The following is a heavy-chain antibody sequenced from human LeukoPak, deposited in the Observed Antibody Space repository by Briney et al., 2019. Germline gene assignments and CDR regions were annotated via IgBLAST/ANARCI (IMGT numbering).Heavy chain of an antibody. CDR2: INPNSGGT. D-gene: IGHD6-13*01. J-gene: IGHJ5*02. CDR1: GGTFSSYA. CDR3: LSSSWVDP. Sequence: GASVKVSCKASGGTFSSYAIYWIRQAPGQGLEWMGWINPNSGGTNYAQKFQGRVTMTRDTSISTAYMELSRLRSDDTAVYYCLSSSWVDPWGQGTLVTVSS. V-gene: IGHV1-2*02.